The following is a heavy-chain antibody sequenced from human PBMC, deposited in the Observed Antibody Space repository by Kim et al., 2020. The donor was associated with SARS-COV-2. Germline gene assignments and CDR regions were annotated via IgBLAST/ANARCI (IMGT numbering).Heavy chain of an antibody. CDR2: ISDSSANR. V-gene: IGHV3-11*06. CDR3: ARGHRSGNVGNFDY. J-gene: IGHJ4*02. D-gene: IGHD6-19*01. CDR1: GFTFSDYY. Sequence: GGSLRLSCAASGFTFSDYYMSWIRQAPGKGLEWISYISDSSANRKYADSVKGRFTISRDNAKNSLFLQMNTLRAEDTAVYYCARGHRSGNVGNFDYWGQGVLVTVSS.